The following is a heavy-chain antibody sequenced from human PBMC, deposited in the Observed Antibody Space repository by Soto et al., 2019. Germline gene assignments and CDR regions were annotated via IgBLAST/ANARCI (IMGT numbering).Heavy chain of an antibody. CDR2: IYPGDSDT. V-gene: IGHV5-51*01. J-gene: IGHJ4*02. CDR1: GYSFNSYW. D-gene: IGHD3-22*01. CDR3: ARQRGLTYYFDY. Sequence: GQSLRISCKGSGYSFNSYWIGWVRQMPGKGLEWKGIIYPGDSDTRYSPSFQGQATISADKSIRTAYLQWNSLKASDTSVYYYARQRGLTYYFDYWGQGTLVTISS.